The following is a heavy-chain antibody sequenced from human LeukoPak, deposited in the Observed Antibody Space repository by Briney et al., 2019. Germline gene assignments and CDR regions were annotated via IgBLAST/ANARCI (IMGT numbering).Heavy chain of an antibody. V-gene: IGHV3-23*01. CDR1: GFTFSSYA. Sequence: PGGSLRLSCAASGFTFSSYAMSWVRQAPGKGLEWVSAISGSGGSTYYAGSVKGRFTISRDNSKNTLYLQMNSLRAEDTAVYYCAKGRHVVVTATFDYWGQGTLVTVSS. D-gene: IGHD2-21*02. CDR3: AKGRHVVVTATFDY. CDR2: ISGSGGST. J-gene: IGHJ4*02.